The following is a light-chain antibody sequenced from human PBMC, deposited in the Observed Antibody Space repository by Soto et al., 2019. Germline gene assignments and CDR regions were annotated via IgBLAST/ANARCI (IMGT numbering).Light chain of an antibody. V-gene: IGKV3D-15*01. CDR3: QHYNSYSEA. CDR2: GAS. Sequence: EIVMTQSPATLSVSPGERATLSCRASQGVSSNLAWYQQKPGQAPRLLIYGASSRATGIPDRFSGSGSGTEFTLTISSLQPDDFATYYCQHYNSYSEAFGQGTKVDI. CDR1: QGVSSN. J-gene: IGKJ1*01.